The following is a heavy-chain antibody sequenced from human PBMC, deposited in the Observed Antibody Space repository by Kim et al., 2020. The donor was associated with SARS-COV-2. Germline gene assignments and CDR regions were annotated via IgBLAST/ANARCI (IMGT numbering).Heavy chain of an antibody. CDR2: INAGNGNT. CDR1: GYTFTSYA. CDR3: AREGTRSYGDYGRDHFDY. D-gene: IGHD4-17*01. J-gene: IGHJ4*02. V-gene: IGHV1-3*01. Sequence: ASVKVSCKASGYTFTSYAMHWVRQAPGQRLDWMGWINAGNGNTKYSQKFQGRVTITRDTSASTAYMELSSLRSEDTAVYYGAREGTRSYGDYGRDHFDYWGQGTLVTVSS.